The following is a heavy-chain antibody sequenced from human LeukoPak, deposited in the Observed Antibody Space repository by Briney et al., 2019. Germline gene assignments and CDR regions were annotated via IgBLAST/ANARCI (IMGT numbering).Heavy chain of an antibody. CDR3: ARRSGDGYSLDY. Sequence: SETLSLTCTVSGGSISNYYWSGIRQPPGKGLEWIGYIYYSGSTDYNPSLKSRVTISVDTSKNQFSLKLSSVTAADTAVYYCARRSGDGYSLDYWGQGTLVTVSS. CDR1: GGSISNYY. D-gene: IGHD5-24*01. J-gene: IGHJ4*02. CDR2: IYYSGST. V-gene: IGHV4-59*08.